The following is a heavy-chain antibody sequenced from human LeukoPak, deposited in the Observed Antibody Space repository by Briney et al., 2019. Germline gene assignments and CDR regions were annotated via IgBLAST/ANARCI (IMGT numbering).Heavy chain of an antibody. CDR2: INPKSGAT. CDR3: AKDLEDRNYPYSHYGVDV. Sequence: ASVKVSCKASEYTFNDYYLHWVRQAPGQGLEWMGWINPKSGATRYGQKFQGRVTVTRDASISAAYMELSSLRSDDTAVYYCAKDLEDRNYPYSHYGVDVWGQGTTVTVSS. V-gene: IGHV1-2*02. D-gene: IGHD5-24*01. J-gene: IGHJ6*02. CDR1: EYTFNDYY.